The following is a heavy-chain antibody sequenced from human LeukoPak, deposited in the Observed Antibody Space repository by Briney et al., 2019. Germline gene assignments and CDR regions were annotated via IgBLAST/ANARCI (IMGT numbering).Heavy chain of an antibody. J-gene: IGHJ4*02. V-gene: IGHV3-23*01. Sequence: GGSLRLSCAASGFTFSSYAMSWVRQAPGRGLEWVSAISGSGGSTDYADSVKGRFTISRDNSKNTLYLQMNSLRAEDTAVYYCARARYNWNDGPFDYWGQGTLVTVSS. D-gene: IGHD1-20*01. CDR2: ISGSGGST. CDR3: ARARYNWNDGPFDY. CDR1: GFTFSSYA.